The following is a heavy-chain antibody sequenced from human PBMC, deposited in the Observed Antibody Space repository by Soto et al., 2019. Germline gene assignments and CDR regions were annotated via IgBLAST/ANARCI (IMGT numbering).Heavy chain of an antibody. V-gene: IGHV3-48*03. J-gene: IGHJ4*02. Sequence: VQLVESGGDLVQPGGSLRLSCAASAFTFSSYEMNWVRQAPGKGLEWVSYISSTGTSMDYADSVKGRFTISRDNAKNSLHLQLNSLRDEDTAVYYCARETHFFDYWGQGTLVSVSA. CDR2: ISSTGTSM. CDR1: AFTFSSYE. CDR3: ARETHFFDY.